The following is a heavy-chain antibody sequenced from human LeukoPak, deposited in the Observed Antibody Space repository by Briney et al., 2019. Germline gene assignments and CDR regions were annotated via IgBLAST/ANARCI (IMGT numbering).Heavy chain of an antibody. J-gene: IGHJ4*02. CDR2: ISWNSGSI. CDR3: AKDIGTGSYYHFDY. D-gene: IGHD1-26*01. Sequence: GGSLRLSCAASGFTFDDYAFHWVRQAPGKGLEWVSGISWNSGSIDYADSVKGRFTISRDNAKNSLYLQMTSLRAEDTALYYCAKDIGTGSYYHFDYWGQGTLVTVSS. CDR1: GFTFDDYA. V-gene: IGHV3-9*01.